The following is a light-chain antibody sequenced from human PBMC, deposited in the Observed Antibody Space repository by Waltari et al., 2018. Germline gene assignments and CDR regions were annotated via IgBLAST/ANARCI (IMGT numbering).Light chain of an antibody. CDR2: EAT. Sequence: SALTQPASVSGSPGQSITISCPGTSSDLGPYNFVSWYQGYPGKAPKLIIYEATKRPSGVSDRFSASKSGNTASLTISGLQADDEADYSCCSYAGGTAYVFGTGTRVTVL. CDR3: CSYAGGTAYV. J-gene: IGLJ1*01. CDR1: SSDLGPYNF. V-gene: IGLV2-23*01.